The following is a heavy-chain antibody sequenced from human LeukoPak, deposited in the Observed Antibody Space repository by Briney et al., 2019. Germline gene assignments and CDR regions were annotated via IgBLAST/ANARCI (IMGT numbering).Heavy chain of an antibody. V-gene: IGHV4-59*01. J-gene: IGHJ4*02. CDR3: AREGNSGYYYDPRYFDY. CDR1: GGSISSYY. Sequence: SETLSLTCTVSGGSISSYYWSWIRQPPGKGLEWIGYIYYSGSTNYNPSLKSRVTISVDTSKNQFSLKLSSVTAADTAVYYCAREGNSGYYYDPRYFDYWSQGTLVTASS. D-gene: IGHD3-22*01. CDR2: IYYSGST.